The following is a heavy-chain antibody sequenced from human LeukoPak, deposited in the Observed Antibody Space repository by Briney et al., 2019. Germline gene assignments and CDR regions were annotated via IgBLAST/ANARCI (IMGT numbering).Heavy chain of an antibody. CDR2: IYDSGSS. J-gene: IGHJ6*03. CDR1: GGSISSSSHY. D-gene: IGHD5-12*01. CDR3: ARLPAITTYYYYYMDV. V-gene: IGHV4-39*01. Sequence: PSETLSLTCAVSGGSISSSSHYWGWIRQAPGKRLECIGTIYDSGSSYYNPSLKSRVTMSVDTSKHQFSLRLSSVTAADTAVYYCARLPAITTYYYYYMDVWGQGTRVTVSS.